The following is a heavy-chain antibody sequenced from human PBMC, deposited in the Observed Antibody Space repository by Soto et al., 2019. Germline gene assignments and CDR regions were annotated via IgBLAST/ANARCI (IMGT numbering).Heavy chain of an antibody. CDR2: IYHSGST. V-gene: IGHV4-39*01. CDR3: ARQPLRYSSSWYDGEFEY. CDR1: GGSVSSRSYF. J-gene: IGHJ4*02. D-gene: IGHD6-13*01. Sequence: SETLSLTCTLSGGSVSSRSYFWGWIRQPPGKGLEWIGSIYHSGSTYYNPSLKSRLTISVDTSKNQFSLKVNSVTAADTGVYYCARQPLRYSSSWYDGEFEYWGQGILVTVSS.